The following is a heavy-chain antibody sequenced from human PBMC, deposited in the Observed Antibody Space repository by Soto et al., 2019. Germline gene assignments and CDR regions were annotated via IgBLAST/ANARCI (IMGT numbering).Heavy chain of an antibody. CDR1: GYTFTSYA. J-gene: IGHJ4*02. D-gene: IGHD2-21*02. CDR3: ARSIVVVTAADY. Sequence: ALVKVSCKASGYTFTSYAMHWVRQAPGQRLEWMGWINVGNGNTKYSQKFQGRVTITRDTSASTAYMELSSLRSEDTAVYYCARSIVVVTAADYWGQGTLVTVSS. V-gene: IGHV1-3*01. CDR2: INVGNGNT.